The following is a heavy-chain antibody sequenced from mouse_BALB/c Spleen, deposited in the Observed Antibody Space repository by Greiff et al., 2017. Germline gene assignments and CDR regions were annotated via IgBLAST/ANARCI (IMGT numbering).Heavy chain of an antibody. CDR1: GFSLTGYG. V-gene: IGHV2-6-7*01. D-gene: IGHD4-1*02. J-gene: IGHJ2*01. CDR3: ARDNWDGYYIDY. Sequence: VQLVESGPGLVAPSQSLSITCTVSGFSLTGYGVNWVRQPPGKGLEWLGMIWGDGSTDYNSALKSRLSTSKDNSKSQVFLKMNRLQTDDTARYYCARDNWDGYYIDYWGQGTTLTVSS. CDR2: IWGDGST.